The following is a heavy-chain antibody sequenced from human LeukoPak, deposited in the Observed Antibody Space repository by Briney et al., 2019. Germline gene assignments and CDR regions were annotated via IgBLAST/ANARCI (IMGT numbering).Heavy chain of an antibody. Sequence: SETLSLTCAVYGGSFSGYYWSWIRQPPGKGLEWIGEINHSGSTNYNPSLKSRVPISVDTSKNQFSLKLSSVTAADTAVYYCARHFKQRYYYYMDVWGKGTTVTVSS. CDR3: ARHFKQRYYYYMDV. CDR1: GGSFSGYY. D-gene: IGHD1/OR15-1a*01. V-gene: IGHV4-34*01. CDR2: INHSGST. J-gene: IGHJ6*03.